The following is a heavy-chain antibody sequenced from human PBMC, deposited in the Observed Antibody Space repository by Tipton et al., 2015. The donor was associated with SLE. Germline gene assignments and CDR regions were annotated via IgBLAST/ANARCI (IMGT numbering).Heavy chain of an antibody. CDR2: INHSGST. CDR3: ARGYCSGGSCSYWYFDL. D-gene: IGHD2-15*01. Sequence: TLSLTCAVYGGSFSGYYWSWIRQPPGKGLEWIGEINHSGSTNYNPSLKSRVTISVDTSKNQFSLKLSSVTAADTAVYYCARGYCSGGSCSYWYFDLWGRGTLVTDSS. CDR1: GGSFSGYY. V-gene: IGHV4-34*01. J-gene: IGHJ2*01.